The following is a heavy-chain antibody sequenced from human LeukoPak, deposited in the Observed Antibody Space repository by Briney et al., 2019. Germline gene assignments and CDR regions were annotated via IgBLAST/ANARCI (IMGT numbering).Heavy chain of an antibody. CDR1: GFTFSSYA. V-gene: IGHV3-23*01. Sequence: GGSLRLSCAASGFTFSSYAMSWVRQAPGKGLEWVSAISGSGGSTYYADSVKGRFTISRDNSKNTLYLQMNSVRAEDTAVYYCAKGGPRDYYYGMDVWGQGTKVTVSS. D-gene: IGHD3-16*01. J-gene: IGHJ6*02. CDR2: ISGSGGST. CDR3: AKGGPRDYYYGMDV.